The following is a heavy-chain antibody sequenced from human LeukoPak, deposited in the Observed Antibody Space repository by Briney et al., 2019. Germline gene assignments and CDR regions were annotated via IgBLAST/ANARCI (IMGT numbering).Heavy chain of an antibody. Sequence: PGGSLRLSCVVSGFTVSSNYMSWVRQAPGKGLEWVSIIYSGGNTYYADSVRGRFTISRDNSKNTVYLQMNSLRAEDTAIYYCARANSATIPGVDPWGQGTLDTVSS. CDR1: GFTVSSNY. CDR2: IYSGGNT. CDR3: ARANSATIPGVDP. J-gene: IGHJ5*02. V-gene: IGHV3-53*01. D-gene: IGHD1-26*01.